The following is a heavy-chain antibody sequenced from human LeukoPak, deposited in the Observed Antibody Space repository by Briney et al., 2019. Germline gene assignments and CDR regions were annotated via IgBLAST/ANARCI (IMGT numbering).Heavy chain of an antibody. V-gene: IGHV4-34*01. CDR1: GGSFSGYY. CDR3: ARVGGTNYYYGMDV. D-gene: IGHD1-26*01. J-gene: IGHJ6*02. CDR2: INHSGST. Sequence: SETLSLTCAVYGGSFSGYYWSWIRQPPGKGLEWIGEINHSGSTNYNPSLKGRVTISVDTSKNQFSLKLSSVTAADTAVYYCARVGGTNYYYGMDVWGQGTTVTVSS.